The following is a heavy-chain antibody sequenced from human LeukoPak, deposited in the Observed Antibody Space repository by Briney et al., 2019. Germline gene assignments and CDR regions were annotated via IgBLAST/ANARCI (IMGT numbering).Heavy chain of an antibody. V-gene: IGHV4-4*07. Sequence: SETLSLTCTVSDGSISNYYWTWIRQPAGKGLEWIGRIYVSGSTNYNPSLKSRVTISVDTSKDQFSLRLTSVTAADTAVYYCARLSVIVGAALEYYYYYMDVWGQGTTVTVSS. J-gene: IGHJ6*03. D-gene: IGHD1-26*01. CDR1: DGSISNYY. CDR2: IYVSGST. CDR3: ARLSVIVGAALEYYYYYMDV.